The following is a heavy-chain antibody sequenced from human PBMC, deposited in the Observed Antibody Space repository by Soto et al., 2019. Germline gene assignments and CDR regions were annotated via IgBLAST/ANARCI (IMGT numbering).Heavy chain of an antibody. CDR3: ARHNYGSGSTYFDY. CDR2: IYYSGST. Sequence: SETLSLTCTVSGGSISSYYWSWIRQPPGKGLEWIGYIYYSGSTNYNPSLKSRGTISVDTSKNQFSLKLNSMTAADTAVDYCARHNYGSGSTYFDYCGQGTLVSVSS. V-gene: IGHV4-59*08. CDR1: GGSISSYY. J-gene: IGHJ4*01. D-gene: IGHD3-10*01.